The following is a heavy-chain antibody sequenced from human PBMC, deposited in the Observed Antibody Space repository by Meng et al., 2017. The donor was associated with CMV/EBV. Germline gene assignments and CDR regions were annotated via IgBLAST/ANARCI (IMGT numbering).Heavy chain of an antibody. CDR2: IIHSGST. V-gene: IGHV4-38-2*02. CDR1: GYSISSGYY. J-gene: IGHJ3*02. Sequence: ESLKISCTVSGYSISSGYYWGCIRQPPGKGLEWIGSIIHSGSTYYNPSLKSRVTISVDTSKNQFSLKLGSVTAADTAVYYCARANLFGVVRGAFDIWGQGTMVT. CDR3: ARANLFGVVRGAFDI. D-gene: IGHD3-3*01.